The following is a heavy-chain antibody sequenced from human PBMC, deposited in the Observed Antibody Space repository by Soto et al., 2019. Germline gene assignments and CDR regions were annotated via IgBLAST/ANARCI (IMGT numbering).Heavy chain of an antibody. CDR2: INHSEST. J-gene: IGHJ4*02. D-gene: IGHD3-9*01. CDR1: GGSFKDYY. V-gene: IGHV4-34*01. Sequence: PSETLSLTCAVYGGSFKDYYWSWIRQPPGKWLEWIGEINHSESTNYNPSHKSRVTISVDTSKNQFSLKLSSVTAADTAVYYCARRGSTDYYHFDYWGQGTLVTVS. CDR3: ARRGSTDYYHFDY.